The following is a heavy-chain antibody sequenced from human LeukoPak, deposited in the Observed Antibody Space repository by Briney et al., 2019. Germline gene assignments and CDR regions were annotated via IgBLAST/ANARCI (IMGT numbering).Heavy chain of an antibody. J-gene: IGHJ5*02. CDR1: GGSISSGSYY. CDR3: ATKINWGNWFDP. CDR2: IYTSGST. V-gene: IGHV4-61*09. Sequence: SETLSLTCTVSGGSISSGSYYWSWIRQPAGKGLEWIGHIYTSGSTNYNPSLKSRVTISVDTSKNQFSLKLSSVSAADTAVYYCATKINWGNWFDPWGQGTLVTVSS. D-gene: IGHD7-27*01.